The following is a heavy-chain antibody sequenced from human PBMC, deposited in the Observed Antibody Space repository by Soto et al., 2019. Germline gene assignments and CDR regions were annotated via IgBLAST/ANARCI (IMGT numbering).Heavy chain of an antibody. Sequence: EVQLLESGGGLVQPGGSLRLSCAASGFTFSSYAMRWVRQAPVKGLEWVSAISGSGGSTYYADSVKGRFTISRDNSKNTLYLQMNSLRAEDTAVYYCARAQYSGSYIRMDVWGQGTTVTVSS. CDR2: ISGSGGST. V-gene: IGHV3-23*01. J-gene: IGHJ6*02. D-gene: IGHD1-26*01. CDR3: ARAQYSGSYIRMDV. CDR1: GFTFSSYA.